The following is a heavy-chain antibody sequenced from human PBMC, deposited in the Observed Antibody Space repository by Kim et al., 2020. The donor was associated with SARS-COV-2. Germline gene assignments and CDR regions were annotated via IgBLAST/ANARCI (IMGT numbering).Heavy chain of an antibody. CDR1: GGSISSGGYY. J-gene: IGHJ4*02. CDR2: IFPSGSA. V-gene: IGHV4-31*03. CDR3: ARDSAAGSGSDY. Sequence: LTCSVSGGSISSGGYYWSWIRQHPGKGLEWIGYIFPSGSAYYKPSLKSRVSISVDTSKNQFSLNLSSVTAADTAVYYCARDSAAGSGSDYWGQGT. D-gene: IGHD3-10*01.